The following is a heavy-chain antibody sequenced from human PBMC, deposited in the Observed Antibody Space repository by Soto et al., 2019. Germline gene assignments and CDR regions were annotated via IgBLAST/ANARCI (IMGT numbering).Heavy chain of an antibody. CDR3: ARKYFDWLLSTRGGPYYFDY. Sequence: GGSLRLSCAASGFTFSSYWMSWVRQAPGKGLEWVANIKQDGSEKYYVDSVKGRFTISRDNAKNSLYLQMNSLRAEDTAVYYCARKYFDWLLSTRGGPYYFDYWGQGTLVTVSS. V-gene: IGHV3-7*01. CDR1: GFTFSSYW. D-gene: IGHD3-9*01. J-gene: IGHJ4*02. CDR2: IKQDGSEK.